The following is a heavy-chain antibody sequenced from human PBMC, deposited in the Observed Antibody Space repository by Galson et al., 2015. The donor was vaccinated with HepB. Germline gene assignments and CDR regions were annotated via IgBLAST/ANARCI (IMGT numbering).Heavy chain of an antibody. CDR2: ISSSSSTI. J-gene: IGHJ6*02. V-gene: IGHV3-48*02. D-gene: IGHD4-17*01. Sequence: SLRLSCAASGFTFSSYSMNWVRQAPGKGLEWVSYISSSSSTIYYADSVKGRFTISRDNAKNSLYLQMNSLRDEDTAVYYCARVWAGDYPLYYYYGMDVWGQGTTVTVSS. CDR1: GFTFSSYS. CDR3: ARVWAGDYPLYYYYGMDV.